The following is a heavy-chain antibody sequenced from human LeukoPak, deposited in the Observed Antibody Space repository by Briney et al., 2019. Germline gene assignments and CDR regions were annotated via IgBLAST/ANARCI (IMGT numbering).Heavy chain of an antibody. Sequence: SETLSLTCTVSGGSISSSSYYWGWIRQPPGKGLEWIGSIYYSGSTYYNPSLKSRVTISVDTSKNQFSLKLSSVTAADTAVYYCARLSYNSIYYYYMDVWSKGTTVTVSS. CDR3: ARLSYNSIYYYYMDV. CDR1: GGSISSSSYY. V-gene: IGHV4-39*01. D-gene: IGHD1-20*01. CDR2: IYYSGST. J-gene: IGHJ6*03.